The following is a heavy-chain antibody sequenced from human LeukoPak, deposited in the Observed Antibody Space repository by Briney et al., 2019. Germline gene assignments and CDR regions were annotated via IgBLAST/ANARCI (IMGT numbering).Heavy chain of an antibody. J-gene: IGHJ4*02. CDR1: GFTFSSYA. CDR2: ISSSSTI. Sequence: PGGSLRLSCAASGFTFSSYAMNWVRQAPGKGLEWVSYISSSSTIYYADSVKGRFTISRDNARNSLYLQMNSLRAEDTAVYYCARDDYVWGSYRYWGQGTLVTVSS. D-gene: IGHD3-16*01. CDR3: ARDDYVWGSYRY. V-gene: IGHV3-48*01.